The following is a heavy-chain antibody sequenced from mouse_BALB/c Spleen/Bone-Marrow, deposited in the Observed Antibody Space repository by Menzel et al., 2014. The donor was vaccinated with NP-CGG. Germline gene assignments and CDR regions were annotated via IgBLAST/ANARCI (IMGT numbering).Heavy chain of an antibody. J-gene: IGHJ3*01. V-gene: IGHV14-3*02. CDR3: ATYYRYDRRFAY. CDR1: GFNIKDTY. CDR2: IDPANGNT. D-gene: IGHD2-14*01. Sequence: EVQLQQSGAELVKPGASVKLSCTASGFNIKDTYMHWVKQRPEQGLEWIGRIDPANGNTKYDPKFQGKATITADTSSNTAYLQLSSLTSEDTAVYYCATYYRYDRRFAYWGEGTLANVSA.